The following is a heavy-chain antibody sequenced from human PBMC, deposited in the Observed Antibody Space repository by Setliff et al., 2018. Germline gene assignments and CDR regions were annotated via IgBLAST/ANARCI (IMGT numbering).Heavy chain of an antibody. V-gene: IGHV4-4*07. CDR1: GGSISSYC. J-gene: IGHJ6*03. D-gene: IGHD6-19*01. CDR3: AREQWLDPPGYYYMDV. Sequence: SETMSLTCTVSGGSISSYCWGWIRQPAGKGLEWIGHIYIGGSANYNPSLKSRVTMSIDTSKNQFSLKLNSVTAADMAVYYCAREQWLDPPGYYYMDVWAKGTTVTVSS. CDR2: IYIGGSA.